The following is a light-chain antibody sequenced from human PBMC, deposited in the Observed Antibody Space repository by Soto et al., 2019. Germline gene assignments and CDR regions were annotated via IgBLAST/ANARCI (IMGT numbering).Light chain of an antibody. CDR3: QQYHDWPPIT. J-gene: IGKJ5*01. V-gene: IGKV3-15*01. CDR1: QSVTRN. CDR2: HAS. Sequence: EIVLTQSPVTVSVSPGESVTLSCRASQSVTRNLAWHQQIPGQAPRLLVYHASVRATDIPARFSDSRSGTEFSLTITNLQSDDFAIYVCQQYHDWPPITFRQGTRLEMK.